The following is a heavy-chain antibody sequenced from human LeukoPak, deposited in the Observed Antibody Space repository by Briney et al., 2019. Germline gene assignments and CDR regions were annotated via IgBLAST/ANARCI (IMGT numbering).Heavy chain of an antibody. CDR2: IRSKAYGGTT. V-gene: IGHV3-49*03. Sequence: GGSLRLSCTASGFSFGDYAISWFRQAPGKGLEWVGFIRSKAYGGTTEYAASVKGRFTISRDDSKSTAYLQMNSLKTEDTAVYYCTRDMAPHDYWGQGTLVTVSS. J-gene: IGHJ4*02. CDR1: GFSFGDYA. CDR3: TRDMAPHDY. D-gene: IGHD3-10*01.